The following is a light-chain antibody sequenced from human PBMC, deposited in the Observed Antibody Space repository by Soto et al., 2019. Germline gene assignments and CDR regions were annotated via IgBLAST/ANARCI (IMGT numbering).Light chain of an antibody. J-gene: IGKJ1*01. Sequence: EIVMTQSPATLSVSPGERATLSCRASQSDSSNLAWYQQKPGQAPRLLIYGASTRATGIPARFSGSGSGTEFTLTISSLQSEDFAVYYCPQYNNWPRTFGQGTKVEIK. V-gene: IGKV3-15*01. CDR2: GAS. CDR3: PQYNNWPRT. CDR1: QSDSSN.